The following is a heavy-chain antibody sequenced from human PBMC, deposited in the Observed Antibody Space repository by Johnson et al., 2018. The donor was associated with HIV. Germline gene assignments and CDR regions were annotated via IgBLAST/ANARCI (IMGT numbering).Heavy chain of an antibody. V-gene: IGHV3-30*04. D-gene: IGHD6-13*01. CDR1: GFTFSSYA. Sequence: QVQLVESGGGVVQPGRSLRLSCAASGFTFSSYAMHWVRQAPGKGLEWVAVISYDGSNKYYADSVKGRFTISRDNSKNTLYLQMNSLRTADTAVYYCARLTGQQLVPRGGAFDIWGQGTMVTVSS. CDR3: ARLTGQQLVPRGGAFDI. J-gene: IGHJ3*02. CDR2: ISYDGSNK.